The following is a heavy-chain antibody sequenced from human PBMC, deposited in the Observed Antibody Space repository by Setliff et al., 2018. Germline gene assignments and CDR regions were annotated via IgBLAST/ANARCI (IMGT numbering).Heavy chain of an antibody. D-gene: IGHD3-10*01. J-gene: IGHJ6*03. CDR3: ASASRFGTTVWKGDYYMDF. V-gene: IGHV7-4-1*02. CDR2: INTNTGNP. CDR1: GYTFTTYA. Sequence: ASVKVSCKASGYTFTTYAISWMRQAPGQGLEYMGWINTNTGNPRYAKGFTGRFVFSLDTSVSTAYLQISSLKAEDSAVYYCASASRFGTTVWKGDYYMDFWGKGTTVTVSS.